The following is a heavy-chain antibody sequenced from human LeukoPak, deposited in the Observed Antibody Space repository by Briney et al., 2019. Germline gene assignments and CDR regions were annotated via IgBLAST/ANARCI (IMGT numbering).Heavy chain of an antibody. CDR3: ARRGMGYCSSTSCPAGFDI. Sequence: GESLKISCKGSGYSFTSYWIGWVRQMPGKGLEWMGIIYPGDSDTRYSPSFQGQVTISADKSISTAYLQWSSLKASDTAVYYCARRGMGYCSSTSCPAGFDIWGQGTMVTVSS. CDR2: IYPGDSDT. D-gene: IGHD2-2*01. CDR1: GYSFTSYW. J-gene: IGHJ3*02. V-gene: IGHV5-51*01.